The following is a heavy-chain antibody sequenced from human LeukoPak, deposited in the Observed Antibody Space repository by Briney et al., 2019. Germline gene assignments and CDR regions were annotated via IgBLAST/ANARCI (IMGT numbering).Heavy chain of an antibody. V-gene: IGHV1-2*02. D-gene: IGHD2-21*01. CDR2: INPNSGGT. J-gene: IGHJ3*02. CDR1: GYTFTGYY. Sequence: GASVKVSCKASGYTFTGYYMHWVRQAPGQGLEWMGWINPNSGGTNYSQKFQGRVSMTRDTSISTAYMELSRLTSEDPTVYYCAREGADYSHPPPADNAAFDIWGQGPMVPVSP. CDR3: AREGADYSHPPPADNAAFDI.